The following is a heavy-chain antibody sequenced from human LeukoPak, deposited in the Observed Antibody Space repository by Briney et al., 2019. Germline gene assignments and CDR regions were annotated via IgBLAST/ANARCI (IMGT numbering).Heavy chain of an antibody. CDR2: ISYDGSNK. CDR3: AKDRDSSGWFEYYGMDV. Sequence: GGSLRLSCAASGFTFSSYGMHWVRQAPGKGLEWVAVISYDGSNKYYADSVKGRFTISRQNSKNTLYLQMNSLRAEDTAVYYCAKDRDSSGWFEYYGMDVWGQGTTVTVSS. V-gene: IGHV3-30*18. J-gene: IGHJ6*02. D-gene: IGHD6-19*01. CDR1: GFTFSSYG.